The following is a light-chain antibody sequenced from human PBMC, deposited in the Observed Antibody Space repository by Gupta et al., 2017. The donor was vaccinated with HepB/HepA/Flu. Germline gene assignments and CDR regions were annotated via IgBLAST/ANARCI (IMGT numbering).Light chain of an antibody. Sequence: QSALTHPASASGSPGQSITISCTGTSSDVGGYNYVSWYQQHPGKAPNLMIYDVSNRPSGVSNRFSASKSGNTASLTISGLQAEDEADYYCSSYTSSSTVIFGGGTKLTVL. CDR3: SSYTSSSTVI. CDR1: SSDVGGYNY. CDR2: DVS. J-gene: IGLJ2*01. V-gene: IGLV2-14*01.